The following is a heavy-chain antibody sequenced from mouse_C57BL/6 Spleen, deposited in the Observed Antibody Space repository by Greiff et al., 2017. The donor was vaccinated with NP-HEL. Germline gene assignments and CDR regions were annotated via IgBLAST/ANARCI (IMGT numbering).Heavy chain of an antibody. CDR3: AGRGWVDY. J-gene: IGHJ2*01. Sequence: QVQLQQSGAELLKPGASVKLSCKATGYTFTGYWIEWVKQRPGHGLEWIGEIFPGSGSTTYNEKFKGKATFIANTSSNTAYIQISSLTTEASAIFYCAGRGWVDYWGQGTTLTVSS. D-gene: IGHD3-3*01. V-gene: IGHV1-9*01. CDR2: IFPGSGST. CDR1: GYTFTGYW.